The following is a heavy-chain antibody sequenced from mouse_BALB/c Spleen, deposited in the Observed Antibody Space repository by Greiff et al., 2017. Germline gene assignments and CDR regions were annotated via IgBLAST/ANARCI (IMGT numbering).Heavy chain of an antibody. V-gene: IGHV1S126*01. Sequence: VQLQQSGPQLVRPGASVKISCKASGYSFTSYWMHWVKQRPGQGLEWIGMIDPSDSETRLNQKFKDKATLTVDKSSSTAYMQLSSPTSEDSAVYYCARGGTKGYYFDYWGQGTTLTVSS. CDR1: GYSFTSYW. D-gene: IGHD4-1*01. CDR3: ARGGTKGYYFDY. J-gene: IGHJ2*01. CDR2: IDPSDSET.